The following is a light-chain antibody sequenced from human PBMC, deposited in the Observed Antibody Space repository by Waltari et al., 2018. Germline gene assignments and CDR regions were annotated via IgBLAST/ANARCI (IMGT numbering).Light chain of an antibody. CDR1: QRLSSDY. V-gene: IGKV3-20*01. Sequence: EIVLTQSPGTLSLSPGERVTLSCRASQRLSSDYLAWYQQKPGQAPRLLIYGASTRDTGIPDRFSGSGSVTDFTLTISRLEPEDFAVYCCQQYGTSPPTFGQGTKLEIK. CDR3: QQYGTSPPT. CDR2: GAS. J-gene: IGKJ2*01.